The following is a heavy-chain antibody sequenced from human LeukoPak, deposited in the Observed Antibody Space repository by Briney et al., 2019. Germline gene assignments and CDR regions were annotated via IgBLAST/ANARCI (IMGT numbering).Heavy chain of an antibody. Sequence: SETLSLTCTVSGGSISSYYWSWIRQPPGEGPEWIGYIYYSGSTNYNPSLKSRVTISVDTSKNQFSLKLSSVTAADTAVYYCARVGIADAFDIWGQGTMVTVSS. D-gene: IGHD6-13*01. CDR1: GGSISSYY. V-gene: IGHV4-59*01. CDR3: ARVGIADAFDI. CDR2: IYYSGST. J-gene: IGHJ3*02.